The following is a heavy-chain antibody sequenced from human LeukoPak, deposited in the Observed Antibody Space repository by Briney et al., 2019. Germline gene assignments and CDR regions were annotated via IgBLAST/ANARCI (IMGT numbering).Heavy chain of an antibody. J-gene: IGHJ6*02. Sequence: AGGSLRLSCAASGFTFSTYVMNWVRQAPGKGLEWVSTISDSGGSTYYADSVKGRFTISRDNFKSTLYLQMNSLRAEDTAVYYCGRYYVMDVWGQGTSVTVSS. CDR2: ISDSGGST. CDR1: GFTFSTYV. CDR3: GRYYVMDV. V-gene: IGHV3-23*01.